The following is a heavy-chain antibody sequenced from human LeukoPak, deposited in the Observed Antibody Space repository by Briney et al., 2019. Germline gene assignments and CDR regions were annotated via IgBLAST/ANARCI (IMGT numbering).Heavy chain of an antibody. Sequence: GGSLRLSCAASGFTFSTYAMSWVRQAPGRGLEWVSTISGGGDMTFSADSVKGRFSISRDDSKNTLFLHMNSLRAEDTAVYYCATQIGKRWLLRGGIFDYWGQGTLVTVSS. CDR3: ATQIGKRWLLRGGIFDY. CDR2: ISGGGDMT. V-gene: IGHV3-23*01. J-gene: IGHJ4*02. CDR1: GFTFSTYA. D-gene: IGHD2-15*01.